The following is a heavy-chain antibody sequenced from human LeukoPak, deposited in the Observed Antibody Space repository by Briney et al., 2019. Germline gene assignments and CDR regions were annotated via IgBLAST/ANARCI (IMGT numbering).Heavy chain of an antibody. D-gene: IGHD1-26*01. CDR3: ARGSGSFDP. J-gene: IGHJ5*02. Sequence: SETLSLTCTVSGGSISSYYWSWIRQPPGKGLEWIGYIYYSGSTYYNPSLKSRVTISVDTSKNQFSLKLSSVTAADTAVYYCARGSGSFDPWGQGTLVTVSS. CDR1: GGSISSYY. CDR2: IYYSGST. V-gene: IGHV4-59*08.